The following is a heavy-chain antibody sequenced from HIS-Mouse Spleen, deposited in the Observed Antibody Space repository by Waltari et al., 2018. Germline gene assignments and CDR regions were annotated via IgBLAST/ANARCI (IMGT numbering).Heavy chain of an antibody. CDR3: AREIPYSSSWYDWYFDL. J-gene: IGHJ2*01. CDR2: IDYSGSN. D-gene: IGHD6-13*01. Sequence: QLQLQESGPGLVKPSETLSLTCTVSGGCISSSSYYWGWIRQPPGKGLEWIGSIDYSGSNYYTPCLKSLVTLSVDTAKNQFSLKLSSVTAADTAVYYCAREIPYSSSWYDWYFDLWGRGTLVTVSS. V-gene: IGHV4-39*07. CDR1: GGCISSSSYY.